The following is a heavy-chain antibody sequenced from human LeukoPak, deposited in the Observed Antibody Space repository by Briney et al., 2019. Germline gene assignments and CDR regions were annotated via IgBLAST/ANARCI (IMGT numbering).Heavy chain of an antibody. CDR2: ISGSSSHI. J-gene: IGHJ5*02. V-gene: IGHV3-21*01. CDR3: ARGFPSGGSWFDP. D-gene: IGHD3-10*01. Sequence: GGSLRLSCAASGFAFSTYSMNWVRQAPGKGLEWVSSISGSSSHIYYADSVKGRFTISRDNAKNSLYLQTNSLRAEDTAIYYCARGFPSGGSWFDPWGQGTLVTVSS. CDR1: GFAFSTYS.